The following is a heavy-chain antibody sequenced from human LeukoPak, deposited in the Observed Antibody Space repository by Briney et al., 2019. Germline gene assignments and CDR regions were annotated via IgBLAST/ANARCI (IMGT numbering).Heavy chain of an antibody. CDR2: INLNSGGT. J-gene: IGHJ4*02. D-gene: IGHD4-17*01. V-gene: IGHV1-2*04. Sequence: ASVKVSCKASGFTFTGYYMLWVRQAPGQGLEWMGWINLNSGGTNYAQKFQGWVTMTRDTSISTAYMELSRLRPDDTAVYYCARDSATVTTPYLDYWGQGTLVTVSS. CDR1: GFTFTGYY. CDR3: ARDSATVTTPYLDY.